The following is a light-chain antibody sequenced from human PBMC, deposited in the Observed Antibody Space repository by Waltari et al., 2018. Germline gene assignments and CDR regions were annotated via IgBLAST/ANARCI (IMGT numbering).Light chain of an antibody. CDR2: DVT. CDR1: GSGVGASDF. V-gene: IGLV2-14*03. J-gene: IGLJ2*01. Sequence: QSALTQPASVSGSPGHSITISCSGIGSGVGASDFVSWFQLHPGKAPQVIIYDVTNRPAGVSDRFSASKSADTSSLTISGLQPEDEGDYYCSSQTLDGVVLFGGGTKLTVL. CDR3: SSQTLDGVVL.